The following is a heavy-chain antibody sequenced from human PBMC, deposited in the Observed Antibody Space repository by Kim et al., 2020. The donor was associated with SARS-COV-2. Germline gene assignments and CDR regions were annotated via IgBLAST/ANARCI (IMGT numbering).Heavy chain of an antibody. V-gene: IGHV3-53*01. CDR2: IYSDGTT. CDR3: ARVGSTGTLIVMIDDAFDI. J-gene: IGHJ3*02. Sequence: GGSLRLSCAVSGFIVSRSHMSWVRQAPGKGLEWVSVIYSDGTTYYADSVKGRFTVSRDNSKNTLYLQMSDLRAEDTAVYYCARVGSTGTLIVMIDDAFDISGQGTVVTVSS. D-gene: IGHD3-22*01. CDR1: GFIVSRSH.